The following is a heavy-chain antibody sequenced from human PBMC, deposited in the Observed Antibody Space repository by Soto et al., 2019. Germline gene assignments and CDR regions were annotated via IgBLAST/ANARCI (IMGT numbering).Heavy chain of an antibody. CDR2: IYYSGST. Sequence: PSETLSLTCTVSGGSISSGDYYWSWIRQPPGKGPEWIGYIYYSGSTYYNPSLKSRVTISVDTSKNQFSLKLSSVTAADTAVYYCARMMIGYCSSTCCQGGFDPWGQGTLVTVSS. CDR3: ARMMIGYCSSTCCQGGFDP. J-gene: IGHJ5*02. V-gene: IGHV4-30-4*01. CDR1: GGSISSGDYY. D-gene: IGHD2-2*01.